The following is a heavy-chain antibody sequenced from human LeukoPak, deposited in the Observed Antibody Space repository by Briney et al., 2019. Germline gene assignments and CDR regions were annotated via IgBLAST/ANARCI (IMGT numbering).Heavy chain of an antibody. CDR2: IYYSGST. CDR3: ARLGFGETSYFDY. D-gene: IGHD3-10*01. CDR1: GGSISSYY. J-gene: IGHJ4*02. V-gene: IGHV4-59*08. Sequence: SETLSLTCTVSGGSISSYYWSWIRQPPGKGLEWTGYIYYSGSTNYNPSLKSRVTISVDTSKNQFSLKLSSVTAADTAVYYCARLGFGETSYFDYWGQGTLVTVSS.